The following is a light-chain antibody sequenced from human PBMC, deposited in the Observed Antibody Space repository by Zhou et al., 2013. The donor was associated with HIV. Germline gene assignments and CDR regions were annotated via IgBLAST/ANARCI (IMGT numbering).Light chain of an antibody. CDR2: GAS. J-gene: IGKJ4*01. Sequence: EIVMTQSPATLSASPGDRATLSCRASQRINNNLAWYQQKPGQAPNLLIFGASTTATGIPARFSGSGSGTDFTLPISSLQPEDFALYYCQQDYNLPPGLTFGGGTQVEIK. CDR3: QQDYNLPPGLT. V-gene: IGKV3D-15*01. CDR1: QRINNN.